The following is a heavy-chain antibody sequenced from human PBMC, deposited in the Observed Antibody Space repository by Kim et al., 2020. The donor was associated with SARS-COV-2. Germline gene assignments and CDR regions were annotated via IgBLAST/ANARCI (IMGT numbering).Heavy chain of an antibody. CDR2: SNHRGDT. V-gene: IGHV4-34*01. CDR1: GGSFNGYY. Sequence: SETLSLTCAVYGGSFNGYYWTWIRQSPGKGLEWIGESNHRGDTSYNPSLGSRVTISVDTSKDQFSLRLRSLTAADTAVYYCARGALPRGSSGRDPWGQGTLLTVSS. J-gene: IGHJ5*02. D-gene: IGHD6-19*01. CDR3: ARGALPRGSSGRDP.